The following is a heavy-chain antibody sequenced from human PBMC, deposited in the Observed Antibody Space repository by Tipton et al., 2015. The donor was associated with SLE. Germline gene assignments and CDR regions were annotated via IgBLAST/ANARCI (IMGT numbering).Heavy chain of an antibody. CDR3: AKGGYGSGSYYKVSFDY. D-gene: IGHD3-10*01. CDR2: ISSTNSYM. CDR1: GFTFSRYA. V-gene: IGHV3-21*04. Sequence: VQLVQSGVGLVQPGRSLRPSCTVSGFTFSRYAMNRVRQAPGKGLEGVSSISSTNSYMYYAGSLKGRFTVSRDNAKNSLYLQMNSLRPEDTAVYFCAKGGYGSGSYYKVSFDYWGQGTLVTVSS. J-gene: IGHJ4*02.